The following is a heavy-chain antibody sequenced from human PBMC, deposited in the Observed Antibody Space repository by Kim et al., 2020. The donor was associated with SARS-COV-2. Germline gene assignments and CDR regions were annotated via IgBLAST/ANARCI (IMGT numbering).Heavy chain of an antibody. D-gene: IGHD6-13*01. Sequence: SQTLSLTCAISGDSVSSDSAAWNLIRQSPSRGLEWLGRTYYRSKWYSDYAVSLKSRLSINADTSKNQFSLQLNSVTPEDTALYYCVREHKLIVAAGFDYWGQGTLVTVSS. CDR2: TYYRSKWYS. V-gene: IGHV6-1*01. J-gene: IGHJ4*02. CDR1: GDSVSSDSAA. CDR3: VREHKLIVAAGFDY.